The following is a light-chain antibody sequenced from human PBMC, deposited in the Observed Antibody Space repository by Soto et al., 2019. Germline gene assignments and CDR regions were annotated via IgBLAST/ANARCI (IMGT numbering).Light chain of an antibody. CDR3: QQYYSSPRT. CDR1: QSVLYSSNNKNY. V-gene: IGKV4-1*01. J-gene: IGKJ1*01. Sequence: DIVMTQSPDSLAVSLGERATINCKSSQSVLYSSNNKNYLAWYQQKPGQPPKLLIYWASTRLSGVPDRFSGSGSGTDFTLTVSSLQAEDVAVYYCQQYYSSPRTFGQGTKVEIK. CDR2: WAS.